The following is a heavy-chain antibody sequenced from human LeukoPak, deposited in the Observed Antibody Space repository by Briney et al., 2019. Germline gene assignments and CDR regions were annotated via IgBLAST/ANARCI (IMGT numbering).Heavy chain of an antibody. CDR2: IGSSGSTI. CDR3: AREVGPLTGVKTLDYYYYYYMDV. CDR1: GFSFSSYE. V-gene: IGHV3-48*03. J-gene: IGHJ6*03. D-gene: IGHD7-27*01. Sequence: GGSLRLSCAASGFSFSSYEMNWVRQAPGKGLVWVSYIGSSGSTIYYADSVKGRFTISRANAENSLYLQMNSLRAGDTAVYYCAREVGPLTGVKTLDYYYYYYMDVWGKGTTVTVSS.